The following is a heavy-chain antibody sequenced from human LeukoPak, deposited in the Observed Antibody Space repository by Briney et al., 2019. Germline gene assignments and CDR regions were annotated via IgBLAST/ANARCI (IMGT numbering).Heavy chain of an antibody. CDR3: AELGITMIGGV. CDR1: GFTFTSYS. J-gene: IGHJ6*04. CDR2: ISSSSSYI. Sequence: GGSLRLSCAASGFTFTSYSMNWVRQAPGKGLEWVSSISSSSSYIYYADSVKGRFTISGDNAKNSLYLQMNSLRAEDTAVYYCAELGITMIGGVWGKGTTVTISS. V-gene: IGHV3-21*01. D-gene: IGHD3-10*02.